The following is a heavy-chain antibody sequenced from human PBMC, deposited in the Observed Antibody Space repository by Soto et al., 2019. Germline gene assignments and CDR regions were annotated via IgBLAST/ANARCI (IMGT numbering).Heavy chain of an antibody. CDR2: MNPNSGNT. CDR1: GYTFTSYD. CDR3: ARGGSLSYYYYYYGTDV. V-gene: IGHV1-8*01. D-gene: IGHD3-10*01. Sequence: ASVKVSCKASGYTFTSYDINWVRQATGQGLEWMGWMNPNSGNTGYAQKFQGRVTMTRNTSIGTAYMELSSLRSEDTAVYYCARGGSLSYYYYYYGTDVWGKGTTVTVSS. J-gene: IGHJ6*04.